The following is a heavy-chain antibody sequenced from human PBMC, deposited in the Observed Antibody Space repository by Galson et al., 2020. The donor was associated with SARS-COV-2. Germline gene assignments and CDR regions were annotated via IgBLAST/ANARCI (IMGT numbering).Heavy chain of an antibody. CDR2: IIPVFGTT. CDR1: GDTFSNYS. V-gene: IGHV1-69*05. Sequence: ASVKVSCKASGDTFSNYSFTWVRQVPGQGLEWMGGIIPVFGTTNYSQKFRGRVTITTDESTTTVYMELSSLRSDDSAIYYCARAGTYSGSSVDFYHYMDVWGKGTTVTVSS. CDR3: ARAGTYSGSSVDFYHYMDV. J-gene: IGHJ6*03. D-gene: IGHD6-6*01.